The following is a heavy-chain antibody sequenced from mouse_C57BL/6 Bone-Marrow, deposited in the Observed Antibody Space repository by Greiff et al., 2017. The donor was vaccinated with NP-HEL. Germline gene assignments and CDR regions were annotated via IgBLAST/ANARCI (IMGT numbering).Heavy chain of an antibody. CDR2: SRNKANDYTT. D-gene: IGHD2-3*01. J-gene: IGHJ4*01. V-gene: IGHV7-1*01. Sequence: EVHLVESGGGLVQSGRSLRLSCATSGFTFSDFYMEWVRQAPGKGLEWIAASRNKANDYTTEYSASVKGRFIVSRDTSQSILYLQMNALRAEDTAIYYCARDDGDGYPYAMDYWGQGTSVTVSS. CDR3: ARDDGDGYPYAMDY. CDR1: GFTFSDFY.